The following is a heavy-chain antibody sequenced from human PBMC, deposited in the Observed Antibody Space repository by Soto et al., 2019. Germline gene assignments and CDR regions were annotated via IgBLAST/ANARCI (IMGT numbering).Heavy chain of an antibody. CDR2: IYHSGST. CDR3: ARDLSPIATTVTGSYFDY. Sequence: QVQLQESGPGLVKPSGTLSLTCAVSGGSISSSNWWSWVRQPPGKRLEWIGEIYHSGSTNYNPSLKSRVTISVDKSKNQFSLKLSSVTAADTALYYCARDLSPIATTVTGSYFDYWGQGTLVTVSS. J-gene: IGHJ4*02. D-gene: IGHD4-4*01. V-gene: IGHV4-4*02. CDR1: GGSISSSNW.